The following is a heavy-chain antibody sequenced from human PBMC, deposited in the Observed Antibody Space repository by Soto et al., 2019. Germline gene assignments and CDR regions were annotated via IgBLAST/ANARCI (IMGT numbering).Heavy chain of an antibody. V-gene: IGHV4-31*03. CDR1: GGSISSGGYY. D-gene: IGHD5-18*01. J-gene: IGHJ5*02. CDR2: IYYSGST. Sequence: SETLSLTCSVSGGSISSGGYYWSWIRQHPGKGLEWIGYIYYSGSTYYNPSLKSRVTISVDTSKNQFSLKLSSVTAADTAVYYCARESDSKGPNWFDPWGQGTLVTVSS. CDR3: ARESDSKGPNWFDP.